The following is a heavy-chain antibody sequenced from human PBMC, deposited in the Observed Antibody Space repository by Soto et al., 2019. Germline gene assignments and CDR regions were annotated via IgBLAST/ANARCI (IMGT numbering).Heavy chain of an antibody. CDR3: TRPQYSGSSQEGS. CDR1: GITFSDHY. V-gene: IGHV3-72*01. D-gene: IGHD1-26*01. J-gene: IGHJ5*02. Sequence: EVQLVESGGGLVQPGGSLRLSCAASGITFSDHYIDWVRQAPGKGLEWVGRSRNKAKSYTIDYAASVKGRFTISRDDSKNSLYLQMISLKIEDTAVYYCTRPQYSGSSQEGSWGQGTLVTVSS. CDR2: SRNKAKSYTI.